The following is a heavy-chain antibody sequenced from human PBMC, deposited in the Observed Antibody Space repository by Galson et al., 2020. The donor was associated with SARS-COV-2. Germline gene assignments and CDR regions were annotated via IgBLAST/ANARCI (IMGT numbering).Heavy chain of an antibody. J-gene: IGHJ5*02. V-gene: IGHV3-74*01. CDR1: GFTFSSYW. CDR2: INSDGSSK. Sequence: GGSLRLSCAASGFTFSSYWMHWVRQAPGKGLAWVSRINSDGSSKSYADSVKGRFTISRDNAKNTLYLQMNSLRAEDTAVYYCARDPNSNYDWFDPWGQGTLVTVSS. D-gene: IGHD4-4*01. CDR3: ARDPNSNYDWFDP.